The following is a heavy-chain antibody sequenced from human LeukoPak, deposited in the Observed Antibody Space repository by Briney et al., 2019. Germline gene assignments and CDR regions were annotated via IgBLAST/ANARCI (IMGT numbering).Heavy chain of an antibody. CDR3: ARAPVGDIVLTP. Sequence: ASVKVSCKSSGYTFTGYYMHWVRQAPGQGLEWMGWINPNSGGTNYAQKFQGRVTMTRDTSISTAYMELSRLRSDDTAVYYCARAPVGDIVLTPWGQGTMVTVSS. D-gene: IGHD2-8*01. J-gene: IGHJ3*01. CDR1: GYTFTGYY. CDR2: INPNSGGT. V-gene: IGHV1-2*02.